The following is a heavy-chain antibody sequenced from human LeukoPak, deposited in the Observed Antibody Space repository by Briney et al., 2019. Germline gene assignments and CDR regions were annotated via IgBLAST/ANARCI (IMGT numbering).Heavy chain of an antibody. Sequence: GGSLRLSCSASGFTFSTYNMNWVRQAPGKGLEWVSSISSSSSYIYYADSVKGRFTISRDNAKNSLYLQMDSLRAEDTAVYYCARDRKDSHFDYWGQGTLVTVSS. V-gene: IGHV3-21*01. J-gene: IGHJ4*02. CDR2: ISSSSSYI. D-gene: IGHD1-14*01. CDR1: GFTFSTYN. CDR3: ARDRKDSHFDY.